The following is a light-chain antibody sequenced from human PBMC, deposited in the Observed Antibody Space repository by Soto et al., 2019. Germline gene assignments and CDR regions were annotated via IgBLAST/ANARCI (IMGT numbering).Light chain of an antibody. J-gene: IGKJ1*01. CDR2: AAS. Sequence: DIQMTQSPSTLSASVGDRFAMTCRASQSISSWLAWYQQKPGKAPKLLIYAASTLQSGVPSRFSGSGSGTEFSLTISSLQPDDFGTYYCQCYSSYPWTFGQGTKVDIK. CDR1: QSISSW. CDR3: QCYSSYPWT. V-gene: IGKV1-5*01.